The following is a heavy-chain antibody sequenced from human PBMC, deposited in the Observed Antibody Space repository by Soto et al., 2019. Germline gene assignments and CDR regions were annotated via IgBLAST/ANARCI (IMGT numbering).Heavy chain of an antibody. CDR3: AKASPYQYFDY. V-gene: IGHV5-51*01. D-gene: IGHD2-2*01. CDR2: IYPADSDT. CDR1: GYTFASYW. Sequence: PGESLKISCKASGYTFASYWIGWVRQMPGKGLEWMGIIYPADSDTRYNPSFQGQVTISADKSITTAYPQMNSLRAEDTAVYYCAKASPYQYFDYWGQGTLVTVSS. J-gene: IGHJ4*02.